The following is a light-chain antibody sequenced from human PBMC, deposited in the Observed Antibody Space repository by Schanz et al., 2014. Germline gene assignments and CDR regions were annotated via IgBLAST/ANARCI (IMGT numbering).Light chain of an antibody. CDR1: QTISTY. J-gene: IGKJ5*01. CDR3: QQFHTYPLT. V-gene: IGKV1-39*01. Sequence: DIQMTQSPSSLSASVGDRVTITCRASQTISTYLNWYQQKPGKAPKLLIYSASNLQGGVPSRFSGSGSGTDFTLTISSLQPEDFATYYCQQFHTYPLTFGQGTRLDIK. CDR2: SAS.